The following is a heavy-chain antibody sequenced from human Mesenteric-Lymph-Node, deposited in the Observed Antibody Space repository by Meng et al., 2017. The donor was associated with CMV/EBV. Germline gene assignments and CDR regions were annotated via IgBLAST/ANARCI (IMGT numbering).Heavy chain of an antibody. CDR2: ISGSRGST. V-gene: IGHV3-23*01. CDR3: AKEGLLVLRFLEWLLPEYYFDY. J-gene: IGHJ4*02. D-gene: IGHD3-3*01. Sequence: YAITWVRQDPGKGLELVSPISGSRGSTYYADSLKDRFTISRDNSKNTLYLQMNTLRAEDTSVYYCAKEGLLVLRFLEWLLPEYYFDYWGQGTLVTVSS. CDR1: YA.